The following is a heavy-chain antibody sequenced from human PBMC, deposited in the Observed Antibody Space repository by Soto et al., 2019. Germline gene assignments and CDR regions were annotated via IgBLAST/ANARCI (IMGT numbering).Heavy chain of an antibody. CDR1: GFSLSTSGVG. Sequence: QITLKESGPTLVKPTQTLTLTCTFSGFSLSTSGVGVGWIRQPPGKALEWLALIYWDDDKRYSPSLKSRLTITKDHSKNQVVLTMTHLDPVDTATYYCAHVYGGYDNFDYWGQGTLVTVSS. V-gene: IGHV2-5*02. CDR2: IYWDDDK. J-gene: IGHJ4*02. D-gene: IGHD5-12*01. CDR3: AHVYGGYDNFDY.